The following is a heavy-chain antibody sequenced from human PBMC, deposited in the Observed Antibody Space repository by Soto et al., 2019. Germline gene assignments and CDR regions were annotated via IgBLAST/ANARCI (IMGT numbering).Heavy chain of an antibody. D-gene: IGHD6-6*01. J-gene: IGHJ5*02. CDR1: GFTFYSHA. Sequence: EVQLLESGGDLVQPGGSLRLPCAASGFTFYSHAMSWVRQAPGRGLEWVSGTSASGGVTYYADSVKGRFTMSRDNAKNTLWLQMNNLRVEDTAXXXCVDGGAIGRPPLDPWGQGTLVIVSS. CDR3: VDGGAIGRPPLDP. CDR2: TSASGGVT. V-gene: IGHV3-23*01.